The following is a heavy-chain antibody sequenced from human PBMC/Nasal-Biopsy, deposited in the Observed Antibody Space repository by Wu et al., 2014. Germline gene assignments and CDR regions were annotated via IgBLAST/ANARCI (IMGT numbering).Heavy chain of an antibody. V-gene: IGHV3-74*01. J-gene: IGHJ6*02. CDR1: GFTFSRYW. Sequence: RLSCAASGFTFSRYWMHWVRQAPGKGLVWVSRTNEDGSTTDYAHSVKGRFTISRDNAKNTLYLQMNNLRDEDTAEYYCVSDLSGREDVWGQGTTVTVSS. CDR2: TNEDGSTT. CDR3: VSDLSGREDV. D-gene: IGHD3-10*01.